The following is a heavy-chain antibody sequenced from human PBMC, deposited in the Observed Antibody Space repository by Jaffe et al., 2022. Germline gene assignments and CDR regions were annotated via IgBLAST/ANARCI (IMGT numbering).Heavy chain of an antibody. J-gene: IGHJ6*03. Sequence: QVQLQESGPGLVKPSGTLSLTCAVSGGSISSSNWWSWVRQPPGKGLEWIGEIYHSGSTNYNPSLKSRVTISVDKSKNQFSLKLSSVTAADTAVYYCAHALNSGYGFPYYYYMDVWGKGTTVTVSS. CDR2: IYHSGST. CDR1: GGSISSSNW. D-gene: IGHD5-12*01. CDR3: AHALNSGYGFPYYYYMDV. V-gene: IGHV4-4*02.